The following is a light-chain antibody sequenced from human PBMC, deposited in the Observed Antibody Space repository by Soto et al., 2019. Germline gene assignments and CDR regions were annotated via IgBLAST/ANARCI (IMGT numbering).Light chain of an antibody. Sequence: QPALTQPASVSGSPGQSITLSCTGTSSDVGGYDYVSWYQHHPGKAPKLMIYEVSNRPSGISNRFSGSKSGNTASLTISGLQAEDEADYYCSSYTTTSTQVFGGGTKLTVL. CDR1: SSDVGGYDY. CDR3: SSYTTTSTQV. CDR2: EVS. J-gene: IGLJ2*01. V-gene: IGLV2-14*01.